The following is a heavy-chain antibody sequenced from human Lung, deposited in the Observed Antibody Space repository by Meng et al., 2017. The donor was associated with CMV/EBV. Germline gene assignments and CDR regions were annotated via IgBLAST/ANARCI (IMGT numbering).Heavy chain of an antibody. J-gene: IGHJ4*02. CDR3: ARDRDYVWGSYPDY. CDR1: GYTFTGYY. D-gene: IGHD3-16*01. V-gene: IGHV1-2*02. CDR2: INPNSGGT. Sequence: QVQLVQSGAEVKKPGASVKVSCXASGYTFTGYYMHWVRQAPGQGLEWMGWINPNSGGTNYAQKFQGGVTMTRDTSISTAYMELSRLRSDDTAVYYCARDRDYVWGSYPDYWGQGTLVTVSS.